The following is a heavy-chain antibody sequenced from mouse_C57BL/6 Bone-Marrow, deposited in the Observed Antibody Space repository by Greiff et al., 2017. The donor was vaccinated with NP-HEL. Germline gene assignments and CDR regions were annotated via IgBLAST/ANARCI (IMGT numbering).Heavy chain of an antibody. CDR1: GYSITSDYA. CDR2: ISYSGST. D-gene: IGHD2-4*01. J-gene: IGHJ2*01. CDR3: ARGYDYDSYYFDY. V-gene: IGHV3-2*02. Sequence: EVKLMESGPGLVKPSQSLSLTCTVTGYSITSDYAWNWIRQFPGNKLEWMGYISYSGSTSYNPSLKSRISITRDTSKNQFFLQLNSVTTEDTATYYCARGYDYDSYYFDYWGQGTTLTVSS.